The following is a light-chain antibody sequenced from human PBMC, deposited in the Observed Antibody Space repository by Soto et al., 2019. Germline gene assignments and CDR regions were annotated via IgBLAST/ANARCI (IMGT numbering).Light chain of an antibody. CDR1: QSINAH. CDR2: GAS. J-gene: IGKJ1*01. CDR3: QQYNTWRWT. Sequence: EVVMTQSPATLSVSPGERVTLSCRASQSINAHLAWYQQKPGQAPRLLIHGASTRATGIPARFSGSGFGTEFILTIRSLQSEDFAIHYCQQYNTWRWTFGQGTKVEI. V-gene: IGKV3-15*01.